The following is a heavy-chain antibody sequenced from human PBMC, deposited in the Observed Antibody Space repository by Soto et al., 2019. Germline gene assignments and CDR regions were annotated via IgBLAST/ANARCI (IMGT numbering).Heavy chain of an antibody. V-gene: IGHV4-31*03. CDR3: ARGWDDYGGNSVSYFDY. J-gene: IGHJ4*02. CDR1: GCSISSGGYY. CDR2: IYYSGST. Sequence: SETLSLTCTVSGCSISSGGYYWSWIRQHPGKGLEWIGYIYYSGSTYYNPSLKSRVTISVDTSKNHFSLKLSSVTAAETAVYYCARGWDDYGGNSVSYFDYWGQGTLVTVSS. D-gene: IGHD4-17*01.